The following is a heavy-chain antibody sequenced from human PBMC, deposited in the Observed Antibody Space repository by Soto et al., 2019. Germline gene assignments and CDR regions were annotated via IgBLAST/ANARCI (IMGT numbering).Heavy chain of an antibody. CDR1: GFTFSGSG. CDR3: TAMAGIDY. CDR2: IRTKTNNYAT. V-gene: IGHV3-73*02. J-gene: IGHJ4*02. Sequence: EVQLVESGGGLGQPGGSLKLSCAASGFTFSGSGIHWVRQASGKGLEGVGRIRTKTNNYATAYAASVKGRRTISRDDSQNMTYLPLNSRTTVDTAVYYCTAMAGIDYWGQGTLVTVSS. D-gene: IGHD6-19*01.